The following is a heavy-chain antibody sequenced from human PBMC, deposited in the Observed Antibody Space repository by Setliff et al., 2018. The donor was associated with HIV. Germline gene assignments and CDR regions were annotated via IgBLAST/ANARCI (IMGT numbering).Heavy chain of an antibody. D-gene: IGHD3-3*01. Sequence: SETLSLTCTVSGGPISSNYWSWIRQAPGKGLEWIGSIYYSGITNPNPSLKSRVTISVDTSKNQFSLRLSSGTAADTAVYYCARGYYDFWSGPLKYYYYYMDVWGKGTTVTVSS. J-gene: IGHJ6*03. V-gene: IGHV4-59*01. CDR2: IYYSGIT. CDR1: GGPISSNY. CDR3: ARGYYDFWSGPLKYYYYYMDV.